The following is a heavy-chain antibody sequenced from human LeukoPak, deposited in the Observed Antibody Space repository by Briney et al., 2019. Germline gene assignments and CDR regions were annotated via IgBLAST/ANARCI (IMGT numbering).Heavy chain of an antibody. D-gene: IGHD1-26*01. CDR1: GFTISRYW. CDR3: ARGAQDSGSNYDYYYAMDV. J-gene: IGHJ6*02. V-gene: IGHV3-74*01. Sequence: GGSLRLSCIASGFTISRYWMHWVRQVPGKGLVWVSRINSDGSSTTYADSVKGRFSISRDNAKNTLYLQMNSLRAEDTAVYYCARGAQDSGSNYDYYYAMDVWGHGTTVTVSS. CDR2: INSDGSST.